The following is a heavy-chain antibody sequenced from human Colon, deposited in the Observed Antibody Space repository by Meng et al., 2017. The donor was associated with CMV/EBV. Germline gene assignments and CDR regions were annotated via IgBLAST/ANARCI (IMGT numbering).Heavy chain of an antibody. CDR2: LYWDDDK. CDR1: TSGVG. Sequence: TSGVGVVWIRQPPGKALEWLALLYWDDDKRYSPSLRSRLTITKDTSKNQVVLTMTNMDPVDTATYYCARSYYYDSSGYYYAGWFDPWGQGTLVTVSS. D-gene: IGHD3-22*01. J-gene: IGHJ5*02. V-gene: IGHV2-5*02. CDR3: ARSYYYDSSGYYYAGWFDP.